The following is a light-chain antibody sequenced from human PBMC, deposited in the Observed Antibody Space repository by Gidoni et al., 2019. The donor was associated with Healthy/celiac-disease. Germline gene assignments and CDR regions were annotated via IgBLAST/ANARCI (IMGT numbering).Light chain of an antibody. CDR1: SSDVGGYNY. J-gene: IGLJ2*01. Sequence: QSALTQPSSVSPSPGQSNTIISPSTSSDVGGYNYVSWYQQHPGKAPKLMIYDVNNRPSGVSNRFSGSKSGNTASLTISGLQAEDEADYYCRSYTSSSTLVIFGGGTKLTVL. CDR2: DVN. V-gene: IGLV2-14*01. CDR3: RSYTSSSTLVI.